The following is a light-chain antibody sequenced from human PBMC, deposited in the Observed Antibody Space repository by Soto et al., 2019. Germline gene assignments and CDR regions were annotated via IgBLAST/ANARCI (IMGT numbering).Light chain of an antibody. V-gene: IGKV4-1*01. Sequence: NKSKSSQSVLYSSNNKNYLAWYQQKPGQPPKALIYWASTRESGVPDRFCVSGYGTDYNLALSCLQAEDAALYYCKAYYSTPWRFAEGTKVDIK. J-gene: IGKJ1*01. CDR3: KAYYSTPWR. CDR2: WAS. CDR1: QSVLYSSNNKNY.